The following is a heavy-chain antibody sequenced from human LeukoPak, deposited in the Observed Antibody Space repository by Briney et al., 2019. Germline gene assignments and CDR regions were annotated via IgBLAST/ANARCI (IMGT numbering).Heavy chain of an antibody. Sequence: PRGSLRLSCAASGFTFSRHNMNWVRQAPGKGLEWVSSISTSSSYIYYADSVKGRFTISRDNAKNSLYLQMNSLRVEDTAVYYCARCTTGRTFGSLREIKRSREIDYWGQGTLVTVSS. CDR3: ARCTTGRTFGSLREIKRSREIDY. V-gene: IGHV3-21*01. CDR2: ISTSSSYI. D-gene: IGHD1-1*01. J-gene: IGHJ4*02. CDR1: GFTFSRHN.